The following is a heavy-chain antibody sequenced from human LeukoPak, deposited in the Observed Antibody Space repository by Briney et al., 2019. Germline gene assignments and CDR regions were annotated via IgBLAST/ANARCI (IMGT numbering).Heavy chain of an antibody. CDR2: ISYDGSNK. J-gene: IGHJ4*02. Sequence: PGGSLRLSCAASGFSFSSYGMHWVRQAPGKGLEGVTVISYDGSNKYYADSVKGRFTISRDNSKNTLYLQMNSLRAEDTAVYYCAKVFRAIGYCSGGSCPFDYWGQGTLVTVSS. D-gene: IGHD2-15*01. CDR3: AKVFRAIGYCSGGSCPFDY. V-gene: IGHV3-30*18. CDR1: GFSFSSYG.